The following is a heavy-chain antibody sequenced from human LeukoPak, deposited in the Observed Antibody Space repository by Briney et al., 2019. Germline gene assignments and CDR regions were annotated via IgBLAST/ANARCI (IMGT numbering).Heavy chain of an antibody. V-gene: IGHV1-2*02. D-gene: IGHD2-21*02. CDR2: INPNSGGT. CDR1: GYTFTGYY. CDR3: ARDLYIVVVTGLDY. Sequence: ASVKVSCKASGYTFTGYYMHWVRRAPGQGLEWMGWINPNSGGTNYAQKFQGRVTMTRDTSISTAYMELSRLRSDDTAVYYCARDLYIVVVTGLDYWGQGTLVTVSS. J-gene: IGHJ4*02.